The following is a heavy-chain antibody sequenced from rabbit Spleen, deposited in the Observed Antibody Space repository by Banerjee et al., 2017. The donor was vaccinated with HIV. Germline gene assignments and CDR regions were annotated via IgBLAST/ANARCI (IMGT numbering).Heavy chain of an antibody. V-gene: IGHV1S40*01. CDR2: ISCSSSGFT. CDR3: ARDTGSSVSSYGMDL. D-gene: IGHD8-1*01. J-gene: IGHJ6*01. CDR1: GFSFSSSYD. Sequence: QSLEESGGDLVKPGASLTLTCTASGFSFSSSYDMCWVRQAPGKGLEWISCISCSSSGFTYYATWAKGRFTCSKTTSTTVTLHSTSLTVADTATYFCARDTGSSVSSYGMDLWGQGTLVTVS.